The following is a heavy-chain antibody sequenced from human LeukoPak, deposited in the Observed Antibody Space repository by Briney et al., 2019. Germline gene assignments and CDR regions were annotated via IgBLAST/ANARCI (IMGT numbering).Heavy chain of an antibody. CDR2: IYHSGSA. V-gene: IGHV4-4*02. CDR3: ARKAAAGPYGY. J-gene: IGHJ4*02. CDR1: GGSISSRNW. D-gene: IGHD6-13*01. Sequence: SGTLSLTCAVSGGSISSRNWWSWVRQPPGKGLEWIGSIYHSGSAYYNPSLESRVTISVDSSKNHFSLKLSSVTAADTAVYYCARKAAAGPYGYWGQGTLVTVSS.